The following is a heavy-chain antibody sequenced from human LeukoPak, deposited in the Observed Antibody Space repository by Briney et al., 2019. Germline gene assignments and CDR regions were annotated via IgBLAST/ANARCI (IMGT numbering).Heavy chain of an antibody. Sequence: GGSLRLSCEASGLTFSFYWMNWVRQAPGKGLEWISFINIWGSPTYYADSMKGRFTISRDNAKNSIFLQMNNLRVEDTAVYYCARDRGDSLVGADFDSWGQGILVTVSS. J-gene: IGHJ4*02. CDR3: ARDRGDSLVGADFDS. V-gene: IGHV3-48*01. CDR1: GLTFSFYW. D-gene: IGHD1-26*01. CDR2: INIWGSPT.